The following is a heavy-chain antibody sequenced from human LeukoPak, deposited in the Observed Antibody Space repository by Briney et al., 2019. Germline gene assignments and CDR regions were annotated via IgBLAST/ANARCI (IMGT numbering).Heavy chain of an antibody. J-gene: IGHJ4*02. D-gene: IGHD4-11*01. CDR2: IYYSGST. CDR1: GGSIRSYY. CDR3: ARVSMTAVSYYFDY. Sequence: SETLSLTCTVSGGSIRSYYWSWIRQPPGKGLVWIGYIYYSGSTNYNPSLKGRVTISVDTSKNQFSLKLSSVTAADTAVYYCARVSMTAVSYYFDYWGQGTLVTVSS. V-gene: IGHV4-59*01.